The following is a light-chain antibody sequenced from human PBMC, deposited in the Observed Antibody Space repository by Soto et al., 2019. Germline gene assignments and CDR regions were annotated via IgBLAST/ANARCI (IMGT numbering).Light chain of an antibody. CDR2: GAS. CDR1: QSFSRSY. V-gene: IGKV3-20*01. J-gene: IGKJ1*01. Sequence: EILLTQSPGTLSLSPGERATLSCRASQSFSRSYLAWFQQKPGQAPRLLIYGASTRATGIPDRFGGSGSGTDFTLTISRLEPDDFATYYCQQYNSYFMWTFGQGTKVDIK. CDR3: QQYNSYFMWT.